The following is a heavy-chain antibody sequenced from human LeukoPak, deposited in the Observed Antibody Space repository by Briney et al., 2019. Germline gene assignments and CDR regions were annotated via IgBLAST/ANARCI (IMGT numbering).Heavy chain of an antibody. Sequence: GGSLRLSCAASGFTFSSYGMHWVRQAPGKGLEWVAVIWYDGSNKYYADSVKGRFTISRDNSKNTLYLQMNSLRAEDTAVYYCARLGYCSSTSCLRYYYYMDVWGKGTTVTVSS. CDR2: IWYDGSNK. D-gene: IGHD2-2*01. J-gene: IGHJ6*03. V-gene: IGHV3-33*01. CDR3: ARLGYCSSTSCLRYYYYMDV. CDR1: GFTFSSYG.